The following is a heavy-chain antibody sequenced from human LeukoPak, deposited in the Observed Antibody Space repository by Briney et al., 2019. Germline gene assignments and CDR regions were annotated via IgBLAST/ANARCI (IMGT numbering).Heavy chain of an antibody. CDR3: ARDGESSSWYGYFQH. Sequence: GGSLRPSCAASGFTFSSYSMNWVRQAPGKGLEWVSPISSSSSYIYYADSVKGRFTISRDNAKNSLYLQMNSLRAEDTAVYYCARDGESSSWYGYFQHWGQGTLVTVSS. V-gene: IGHV3-21*01. CDR2: ISSSSSYI. CDR1: GFTFSSYS. D-gene: IGHD6-13*01. J-gene: IGHJ1*01.